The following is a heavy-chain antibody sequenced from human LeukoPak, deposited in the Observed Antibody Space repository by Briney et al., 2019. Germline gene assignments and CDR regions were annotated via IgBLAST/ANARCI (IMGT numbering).Heavy chain of an antibody. V-gene: IGHV4-59*01. CDR1: GGSIGSYY. D-gene: IGHD3-10*01. CDR2: IYYSGST. Sequence: VKPSETLSLTCTVSGGSIGSYYWSWIRQPPGKGLEWIGYIYYSGSTNYNPSLKSRVTISVDTSKNQFSLKLSSVTAADTAVYYCARTRLETDEFYFDYWGQGTLVTVSS. J-gene: IGHJ4*02. CDR3: ARTRLETDEFYFDY.